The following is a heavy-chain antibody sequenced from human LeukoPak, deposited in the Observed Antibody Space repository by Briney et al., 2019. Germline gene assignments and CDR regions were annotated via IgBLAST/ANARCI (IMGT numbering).Heavy chain of an antibody. Sequence: PSETLSLTCAVYGGSFSGYYWRWIRQPPGKGLVWVGEINRSGSTNYNPSIKSRVTISVDTSKNQFSLKLSSVTAADTAVYYCARGAYSNYYHRSRWFDPWGQGTLVTVSS. CDR2: INRSGST. V-gene: IGHV4-34*01. D-gene: IGHD4-11*01. CDR3: ARGAYSNYYHRSRWFDP. J-gene: IGHJ5*02. CDR1: GGSFSGYY.